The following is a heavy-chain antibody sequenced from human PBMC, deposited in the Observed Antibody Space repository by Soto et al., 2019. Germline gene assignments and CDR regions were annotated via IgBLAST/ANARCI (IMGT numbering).Heavy chain of an antibody. CDR1: GFSFSDYW. CDR3: AGGTGWLIHA. CDR2: IKQDGTQK. V-gene: IGHV3-7*01. Sequence: PGGSLSLSWAASGFSFSDYWMNWGRQAPGKGLEWVANIKQDGTQKLSVDSVKGRFTISRDNAQNSLYLQMNSLRAEDTAVYYCAGGTGWLIHAWGHGTLVTVSS. D-gene: IGHD3-16*01. J-gene: IGHJ5*01.